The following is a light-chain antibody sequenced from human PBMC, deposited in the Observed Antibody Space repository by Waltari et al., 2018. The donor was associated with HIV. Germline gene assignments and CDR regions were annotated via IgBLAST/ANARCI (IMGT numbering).Light chain of an antibody. CDR1: QDIRND. CDR3: LQDDTFPLT. CDR2: AAS. J-gene: IGKJ4*01. V-gene: IGKV1-6*01. Sequence: AIQMTQSPSSLSASVGDRVTITCRASQDIRNDLGWYQQKPGKAPKLLIYAASSLKSGVPSRVSGSGSGTDFTLTISSLQPEDFATYYCLQDDTFPLTFGGGTKVEIK.